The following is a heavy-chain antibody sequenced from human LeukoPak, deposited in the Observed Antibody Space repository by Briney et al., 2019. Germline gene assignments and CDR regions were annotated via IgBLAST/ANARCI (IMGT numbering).Heavy chain of an antibody. D-gene: IGHD6-19*01. J-gene: IGHJ4*02. Sequence: SETLSLTCTVSGGSISSYYWSWIRQPPGKGLEWIGYIYYSGSTNYNPSLKSRVTILVDTSKNQFSLRLSSVTAADAAVFYCARAKGYSSGLDYWGQGTLVTVSS. CDR1: GGSISSYY. V-gene: IGHV4-59*01. CDR3: ARAKGYSSGLDY. CDR2: IYYSGST.